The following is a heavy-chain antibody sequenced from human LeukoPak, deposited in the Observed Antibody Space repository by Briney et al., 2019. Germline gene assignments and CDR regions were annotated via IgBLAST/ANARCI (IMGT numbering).Heavy chain of an antibody. Sequence: SETLSLTCTVSGGSISSYYWSWIRQPAGKGLEWIGRIYTSGSTNYNPSLKSRVTMSVDTSKNQFSLKLSSVTAADTAVDYCARENSLRDGYNSGAFDIWGQGTMVTVSS. J-gene: IGHJ3*02. V-gene: IGHV4-4*07. D-gene: IGHD5-24*01. CDR1: GGSISSYY. CDR3: ARENSLRDGYNSGAFDI. CDR2: IYTSGST.